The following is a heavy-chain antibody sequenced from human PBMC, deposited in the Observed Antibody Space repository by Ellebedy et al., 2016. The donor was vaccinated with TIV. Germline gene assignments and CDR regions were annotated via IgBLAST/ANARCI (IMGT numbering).Heavy chain of an antibody. V-gene: IGHV1-3*04. Sequence: ASVKVSCXASGHIFTTYGIHWVRQAPGQRLEWMGWINTGNGNTKYSQKFQDRVTITTDTSATTASMELSSLMSEDTAVYYCATREWQDPMDVWGQGTTVTVSS. CDR3: ATREWQDPMDV. D-gene: IGHD3-3*01. J-gene: IGHJ6*02. CDR2: INTGNGNT. CDR1: GHIFTTYG.